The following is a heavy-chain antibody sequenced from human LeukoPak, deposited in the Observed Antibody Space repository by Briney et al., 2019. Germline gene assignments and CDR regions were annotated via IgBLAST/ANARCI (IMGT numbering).Heavy chain of an antibody. J-gene: IGHJ4*02. CDR1: GFSFNNYN. V-gene: IGHV3-48*01. D-gene: IGHD3-22*01. Sequence: GGPLRLSCTASGFSFNNYNMNWVRQAPGKGLEWISYITSSGSVKQYADSVKGRFAVSRDNAKHSLYLELNSLRAEDTAIYYCARDHVDGGGGYSYRGDYSCQGTLVTVSS. CDR3: ARDHVDGGGGYSYRGDY. CDR2: ITSSGSVK.